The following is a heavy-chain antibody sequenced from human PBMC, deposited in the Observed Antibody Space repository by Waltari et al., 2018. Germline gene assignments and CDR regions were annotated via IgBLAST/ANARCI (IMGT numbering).Heavy chain of an antibody. CDR3: ARDATGDFVYGMDV. J-gene: IGHJ6*02. CDR1: GFTFSSYG. Sequence: QVQLVESGGGVVQPGRSLRLSCAASGFTFSSYGMHWVRQAPGKGLEWVAVIWYDGSNKYYADSVKGRFTISRDNSKNTLYLQMNSLRAEDTAVYYCARDATGDFVYGMDVWGQGTTVTVSS. V-gene: IGHV3-33*01. CDR2: IWYDGSNK. D-gene: IGHD7-27*01.